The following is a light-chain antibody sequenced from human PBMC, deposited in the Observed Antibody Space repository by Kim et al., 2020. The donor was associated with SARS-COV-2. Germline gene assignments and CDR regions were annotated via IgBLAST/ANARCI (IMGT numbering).Light chain of an antibody. V-gene: IGLV10-54*01. CDR2: RNN. CDR1: SNNVGDHG. CDR3: SAWDRTLSAWV. J-gene: IGLJ3*02. Sequence: QAVLTQSPSVSKGLRETATLTCAGNSNNVGDHGAVWLQQYPGHPPKLLSHRNNDRHSGISERISASRSGNTASLTITGLQPEDEADYYCSAWDRTLSAWVFGGGTQLTVL.